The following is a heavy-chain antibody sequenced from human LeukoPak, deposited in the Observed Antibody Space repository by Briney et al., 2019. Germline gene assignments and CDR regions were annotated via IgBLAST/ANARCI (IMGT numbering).Heavy chain of an antibody. Sequence: PSETLSLTCAVYGGSFSAYYWSWIRQPPGMGLEWIGEINRSGSTNYTPSLKSRVTISVDTSKNQFSLKLSSVTAADTAVYYCARVTPYHDSSGYLYYYYYMDVWGKGTTVTVSS. CDR2: INRSGST. D-gene: IGHD3-22*01. CDR1: GGSFSAYY. CDR3: ARVTPYHDSSGYLYYYYYMDV. V-gene: IGHV4-34*01. J-gene: IGHJ6*03.